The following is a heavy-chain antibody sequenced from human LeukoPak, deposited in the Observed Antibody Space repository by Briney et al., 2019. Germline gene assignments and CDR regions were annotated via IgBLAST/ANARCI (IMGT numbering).Heavy chain of an antibody. J-gene: IGHJ4*02. CDR2: IYSGCST. Sequence: GWSLRLSCAASGFTVSSNYMSWVRQAPGKGLEWVSVIYSGCSTYYADSGKGRFTISRDNSKNTLYLQMNSLRAEDTAVYYCSIGELPYFDYWGQGTLVTVSS. V-gene: IGHV3-66*02. D-gene: IGHD3-10*01. CDR1: GFTVSSNY. CDR3: SIGELPYFDY.